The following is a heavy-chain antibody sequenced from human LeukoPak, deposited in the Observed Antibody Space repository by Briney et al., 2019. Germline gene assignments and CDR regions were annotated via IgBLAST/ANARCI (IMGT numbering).Heavy chain of an antibody. Sequence: ASVKVSCKASGGTFSSYAISWVRQAPGQGLEWMGGIIPIFGTANYAQKFQGRVTITADESTSTAYMELSSLRSEDTAVYYCARGGRPYYYDSSSYYALDYWGQGTLVTVSS. CDR2: IIPIFGTA. D-gene: IGHD3-22*01. V-gene: IGHV1-69*13. CDR1: GGTFSSYA. CDR3: ARGGRPYYYDSSSYYALDY. J-gene: IGHJ4*02.